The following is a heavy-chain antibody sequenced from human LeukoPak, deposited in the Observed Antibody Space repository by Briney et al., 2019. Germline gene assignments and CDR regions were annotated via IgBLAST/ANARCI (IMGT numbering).Heavy chain of an antibody. Sequence: PSETVSLTCTVSGGSISSSSYYWGWIRQPPGKGLEWIGSIYYSGSTYYNPSLKSRVTISVDTSKNQFSLKLSSVTAADTAVYYRARDRSGSYYALSPFDYWGQGTLVTVSS. CDR1: GGSISSSSYY. CDR3: ARDRSGSYYALSPFDY. CDR2: IYYSGST. J-gene: IGHJ4*02. V-gene: IGHV4-39*07. D-gene: IGHD1-26*01.